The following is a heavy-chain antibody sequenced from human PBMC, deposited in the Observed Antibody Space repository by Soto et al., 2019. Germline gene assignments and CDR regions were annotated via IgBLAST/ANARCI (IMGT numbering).Heavy chain of an antibody. D-gene: IGHD5-18*01. J-gene: IGHJ4*02. Sequence: SETLSLTCTVSGGSISSYYWSWIRQPPGKGLEWIGYIYYSGSTNYNPSLKSRVTISVDTSKNQFSLKLSSVTAADTAVYYCASLGGTAKVPRHFDDWGQGTRVTVSS. CDR1: GGSISSYY. V-gene: IGHV4-59*08. CDR2: IYYSGST. CDR3: ASLGGTAKVPRHFDD.